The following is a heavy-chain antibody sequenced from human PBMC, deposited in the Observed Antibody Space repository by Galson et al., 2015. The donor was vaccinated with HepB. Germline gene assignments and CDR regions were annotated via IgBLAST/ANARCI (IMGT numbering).Heavy chain of an antibody. CDR1: GFPLGDYA. D-gene: IGHD2-2*03. Sequence: SLRLSCAASGFPLGDYAMSWFRQAPGKGLEWVGFIRSKPYGGTTELATSVRGRFTISRDDSKDIAYLQMNSLRTEDTAVYYCTRGWICTNTNCPIWFDPWGQGTLVTVSS. J-gene: IGHJ5*02. CDR2: IRSKPYGGTT. V-gene: IGHV3-49*03. CDR3: TRGWICTNTNCPIWFDP.